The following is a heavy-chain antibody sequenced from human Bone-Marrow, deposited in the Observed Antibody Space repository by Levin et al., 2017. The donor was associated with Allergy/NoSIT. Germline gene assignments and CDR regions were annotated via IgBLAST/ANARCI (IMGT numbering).Heavy chain of an antibody. CDR1: GGSISSGGYS. V-gene: IGHV4-30-2*01. CDR3: AKSLWFGAYFDY. CDR2: IYHSGST. J-gene: IGHJ4*02. Sequence: SETLSLTCAVSGGSISSGGYSWSWIRQPPGKGLEWIGYIYHSGSTYYNPSLKSRVTISMDRSKNHFSLNLTSVTAADTAVYFCAKSLWFGAYFDYWGQGTLVTVSS. D-gene: IGHD3-10*01.